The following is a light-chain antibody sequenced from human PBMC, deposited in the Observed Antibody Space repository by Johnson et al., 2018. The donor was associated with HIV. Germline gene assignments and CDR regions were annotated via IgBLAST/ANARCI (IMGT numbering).Light chain of an antibody. CDR3: ATWVGSLTICGV. J-gene: IGLJ1*01. V-gene: IGLV1-51*02. CDR1: SSNIGNNH. Sequence: HSVLTQPPSVSAAPGQKVSISCSGSSSNIGNNHVSWYQQFPGAAPKLLIYEDKKRPPGSPDRFSASKSGTSATLGITGLQIGDEADYYCATWVGSLTICGVFGTGTKVTAL. CDR2: EDK.